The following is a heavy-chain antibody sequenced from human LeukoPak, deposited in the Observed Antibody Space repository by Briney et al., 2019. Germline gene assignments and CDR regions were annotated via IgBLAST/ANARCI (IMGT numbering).Heavy chain of an antibody. D-gene: IGHD6-19*01. V-gene: IGHV4-39*01. J-gene: IGHJ4*02. CDR3: ARGGSGSHYFDY. CDR1: GGSISSSSYY. CDR2: IYYSGST. Sequence: PSETLSLTCTVSGGSISSSSYYWGWIRQPPGKGLEWIGSIYYSGSTYYNPSLKSRVTISVDTSKNQFSLKLSSVTAADTAVYYCARGGSGSHYFDYWGQGTLVTVSS.